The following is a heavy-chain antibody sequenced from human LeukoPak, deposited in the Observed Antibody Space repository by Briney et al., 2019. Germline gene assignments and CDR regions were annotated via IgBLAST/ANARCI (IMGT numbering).Heavy chain of an antibody. CDR3: ARHRGAGTTVVTVFDC. J-gene: IGHJ4*02. D-gene: IGHD4-23*01. V-gene: IGHV5-51*01. Sequence: GESLKISCKGSGYSFTSYWIGWVRQMPGKGLEWMGIIYPGDSATRNSPSFQGQATLSADKSISPPYLRWSSLKASDTAMFYCARHRGAGTTVVTVFDCWGQGTLVTDSS. CDR1: GYSFTSYW. CDR2: IYPGDSAT.